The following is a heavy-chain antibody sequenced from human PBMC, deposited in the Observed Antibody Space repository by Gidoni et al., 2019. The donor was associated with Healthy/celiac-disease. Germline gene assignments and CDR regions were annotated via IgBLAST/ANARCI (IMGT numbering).Heavy chain of an antibody. Sequence: EVQLVESGGGLVKPGGSLRLSCASSGFTVSSYSMNWVRQAPGKGLEWVSSISSSSSYIYYADSVKGRFTISRDNAKNSLYLQMNSLRAEDTAVYYCARSYGDTHDAFDIWGQGTMVTVSS. CDR2: ISSSSSYI. CDR1: GFTVSSYS. J-gene: IGHJ3*02. V-gene: IGHV3-21*01. CDR3: ARSYGDTHDAFDI. D-gene: IGHD4-17*01.